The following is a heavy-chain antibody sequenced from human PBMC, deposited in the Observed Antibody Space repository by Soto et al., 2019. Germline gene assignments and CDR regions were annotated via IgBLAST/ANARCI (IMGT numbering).Heavy chain of an antibody. V-gene: IGHV2-5*02. J-gene: IGHJ4*02. CDR1: GFSLSTRGVG. Sequence: QITLKESGPTLVKPTQTLTLTCTFSGFSLSTRGVGVGWIRQPPGKALEWLALIYWDDDKRYSPSLKTRLTTNKDTSNTQVVLTLTNMDPVDTATYSCAHIGVSRWFDFWGQGTLVTVSS. CDR3: AHIGVSRWFDF. D-gene: IGHD6-13*01. CDR2: IYWDDDK.